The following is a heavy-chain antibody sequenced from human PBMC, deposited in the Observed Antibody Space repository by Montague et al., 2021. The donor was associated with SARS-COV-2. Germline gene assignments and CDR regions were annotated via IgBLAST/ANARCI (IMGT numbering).Heavy chain of an antibody. J-gene: IGHJ1*01. CDR1: GFTFSSYG. Sequence: SLRLSCAASGFTFSSYGMHWVRQAPGKGLEWVAVIWYDGSNKYYADSVKGRFTISRDSSKNTLYLQMNSLRAEDTAVYYCARGLAVAWCEYLHHWGQGTLVTVSS. CDR3: ARGLAVAWCEYLHH. D-gene: IGHD6-19*01. V-gene: IGHV3-33*01. CDR2: IWYDGSNK.